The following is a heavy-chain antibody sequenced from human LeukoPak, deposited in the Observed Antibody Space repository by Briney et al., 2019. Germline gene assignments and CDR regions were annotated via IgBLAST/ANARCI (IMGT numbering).Heavy chain of an antibody. CDR1: GSTFSSYA. CDR2: ISYDGSNK. V-gene: IGHV3-30-3*01. D-gene: IGHD3/OR15-3a*01. CDR3: ARDGLDAFDI. Sequence: QAGRSLRLSCAASGSTFSSYAMHWVRQAPGKGLEWVAVISYDGSNKYYADSVKGRFTISRDNSKNTLYLQMNSLRAEDTAVYYCARDGLDAFDIWGQGTMVTVSS. J-gene: IGHJ3*02.